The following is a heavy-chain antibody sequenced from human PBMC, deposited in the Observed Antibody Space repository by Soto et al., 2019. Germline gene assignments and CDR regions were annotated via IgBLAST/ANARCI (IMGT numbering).Heavy chain of an antibody. V-gene: IGHV1-69*01. D-gene: IGHD3-16*01. Sequence: QVQLVPSGAEVKKPGSSVRVSCKASGGTFSSFVVIWVRQAPGQGLEWMGETIPIFASANYAQNFQGRVAINSDDFTNTVYMELSNLRSADAAGYYCAAGEKSGYYGFDVWGQGTTVIVSS. CDR1: GGTFSSFV. J-gene: IGHJ6*02. CDR2: TIPIFASA. CDR3: AAGEKSGYYGFDV.